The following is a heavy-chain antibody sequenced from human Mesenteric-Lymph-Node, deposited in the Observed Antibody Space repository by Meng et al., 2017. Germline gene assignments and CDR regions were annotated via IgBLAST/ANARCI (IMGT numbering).Heavy chain of an antibody. CDR3: AKGGVVGKYSFWDY. CDR1: GFTFSMYS. D-gene: IGHD3-3*01. V-gene: IGHV3-23*01. J-gene: IGHJ4*02. Sequence: GESLKISCAASGFTFSMYSMAWVRQGPAKGLDWVSSISGSGGNTFYADSVRGRFTISRDNSKNTLYLQMNSLRAEDTAVYYCAKGGVVGKYSFWDYWGQGTLVTVSS. CDR2: ISGSGGNT.